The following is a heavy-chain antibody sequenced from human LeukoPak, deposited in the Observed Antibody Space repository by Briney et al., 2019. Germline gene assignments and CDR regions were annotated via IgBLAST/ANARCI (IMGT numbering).Heavy chain of an antibody. V-gene: IGHV3-21*01. J-gene: IGHJ4*02. D-gene: IGHD3-9*01. Sequence: GGSLRLSCAAPGFSFGSYSMDWVRQAPGKGLEWVSSTSSSSSYKYYADSVKGRFTVSRDNAKNSLYLQMNSLRAEDTAMYYCARGGYDILTGYRPYFFDYWGQGTLVTVSS. CDR1: GFSFGSYS. CDR2: TSSSSSYK. CDR3: ARGGYDILTGYRPYFFDY.